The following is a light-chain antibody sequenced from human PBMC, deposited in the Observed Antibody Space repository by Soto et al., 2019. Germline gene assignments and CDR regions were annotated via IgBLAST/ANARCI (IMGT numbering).Light chain of an antibody. J-gene: IGKJ1*01. CDR1: ETINNW. CDR2: DAS. Sequence: DIQVTQSPSTLSASVGDRVTITCRATETINNWLAWYQQKPGKAPKPLIYDASSLASGVPSRFSGSASGTDFFLTISSLQPDDFANYYCQQYTSYSWTFGQGTKVEIK. V-gene: IGKV1-5*01. CDR3: QQYTSYSWT.